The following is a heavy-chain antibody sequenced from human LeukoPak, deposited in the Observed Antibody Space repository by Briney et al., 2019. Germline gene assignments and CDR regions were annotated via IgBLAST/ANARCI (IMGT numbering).Heavy chain of an antibody. CDR2: IYHSGST. D-gene: IGHD6-6*01. V-gene: IGHV4-38-2*02. CDR3: ARGGIGRYSSSL. Sequence: PSETLSLTCTVSGYSISSGYYWGWIRQPPGKGLEWIGSIYHSGSTYYNPSLKSRVTISVDTSKNQFSLKLSSVTAADTAVYYCARGGIGRYSSSLWGQGTLVTVSS. J-gene: IGHJ4*02. CDR1: GYSISSGYY.